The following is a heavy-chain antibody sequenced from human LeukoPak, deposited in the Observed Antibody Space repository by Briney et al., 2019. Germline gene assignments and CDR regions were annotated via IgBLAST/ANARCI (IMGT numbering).Heavy chain of an antibody. CDR1: GFTFSTYS. Sequence: GGSLRLSCAASGFTFSTYSMNWVRQAPGKGLEWVSSITSGSTYISYADSVKGRFTISRDNPKSSLYLQMNSLRAEDTAVYYCVRWGYSSSSGHYYYYMDVWGKGTTVTVSS. V-gene: IGHV3-21*01. J-gene: IGHJ6*03. CDR3: VRWGYSSSSGHYYYYMDV. CDR2: ITSGSTYI. D-gene: IGHD6-6*01.